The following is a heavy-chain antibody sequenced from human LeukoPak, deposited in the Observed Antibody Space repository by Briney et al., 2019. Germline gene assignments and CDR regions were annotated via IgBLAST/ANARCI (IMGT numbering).Heavy chain of an antibody. V-gene: IGHV3-9*01. CDR3: AKDIATGNRLYYFDY. CDR2: ISWNSGSI. CDR1: GLTFDDYA. J-gene: IGHJ4*02. D-gene: IGHD1-14*01. Sequence: GGSLRLSCAASGLTFDDYAMHWVRQAPGKGLEWVSGISWNSGSIGYADSVKGRFTISRDNAKNSLYLQINSLRAEDTALYYCAKDIATGNRLYYFDYWGQGTLVTVSS.